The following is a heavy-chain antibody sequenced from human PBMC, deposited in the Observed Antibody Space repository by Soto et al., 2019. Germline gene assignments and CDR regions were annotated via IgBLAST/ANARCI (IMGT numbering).Heavy chain of an antibody. CDR3: ARSPPRTTVTSPFDY. D-gene: IGHD4-4*01. Sequence: QVQLVQSGAEVKKPGSSVKVSCKASGGTFSSYAISWVRQAPGQGLEWMGGIIPIFGTANYAQKFQGRVTITADESTSTAYMELSSLRSEDTAVYYRARSPPRTTVTSPFDYWGQGTLVTVSS. V-gene: IGHV1-69*01. CDR2: IIPIFGTA. J-gene: IGHJ4*02. CDR1: GGTFSSYA.